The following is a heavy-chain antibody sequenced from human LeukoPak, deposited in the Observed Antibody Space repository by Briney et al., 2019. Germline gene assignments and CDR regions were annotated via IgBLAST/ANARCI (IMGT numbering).Heavy chain of an antibody. CDR2: ISDYNGNTNYALNT. Sequence: ASVKVSCKASGYTFTSYGISWMRQAPGQGLQWMGWISDYNGNTNYALNTNYAQKFQGRVTLTTDTSTSTAYLELRSLRSDATAIYYCARDLGVLTGTFFDFWGQGTLVTVSS. D-gene: IGHD3-9*01. CDR3: ARDLGVLTGTFFDF. J-gene: IGHJ4*02. CDR1: GYTFTSYG. V-gene: IGHV1-18*01.